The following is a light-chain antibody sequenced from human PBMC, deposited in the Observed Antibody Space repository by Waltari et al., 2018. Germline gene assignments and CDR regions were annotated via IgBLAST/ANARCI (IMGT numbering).Light chain of an antibody. CDR2: AAS. J-gene: IGKJ2*01. CDR1: QGVTTW. Sequence: DIQMTPSPSSVSASVGDRVTITCRASQGVTTWLAWYQQKPGKAPKLLIYAASRLQSGVPSRFTGTGSGTDFTLTISSLRPEDFATYYCQQAHTFPYTFGQGTKLEIK. V-gene: IGKV1-12*01. CDR3: QQAHTFPYT.